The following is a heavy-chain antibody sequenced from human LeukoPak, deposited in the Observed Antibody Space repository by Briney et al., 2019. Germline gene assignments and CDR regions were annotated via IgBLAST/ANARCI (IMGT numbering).Heavy chain of an antibody. CDR2: IIPIFGTA. D-gene: IGHD2-2*02. Sequence: ASVKVSCKASGGTFSSYAISWVRQAPGQGLEWMGRIIPIFGTANYAQKFQGRVTITTDESTSTAYMELSSLRSEDTAVYYCANCYCSSTSCYNPSGYWGQGTLVTVSS. CDR1: GGTFSSYA. J-gene: IGHJ4*02. V-gene: IGHV1-69*05. CDR3: ANCYCSSTSCYNPSGY.